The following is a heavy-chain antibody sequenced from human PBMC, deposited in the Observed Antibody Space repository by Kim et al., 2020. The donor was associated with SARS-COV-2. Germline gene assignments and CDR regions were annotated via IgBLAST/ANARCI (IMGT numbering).Heavy chain of an antibody. J-gene: IGHJ5*02. CDR1: GFTFNSAW. CDR3: TTDDPRCDDS. Sequence: GGSLRLSCAASGFTFNSAWMTWVRQAPGKGLEWVGRIKSNADGGTADYAAPVKGRFIISRDDSKNMLYLQMNSLKSEDAAVYWCTTDDPRCDDSWGQGTLVTVSS. D-gene: IGHD2-21*01. CDR2: IKSNADGGTA. V-gene: IGHV3-15*01.